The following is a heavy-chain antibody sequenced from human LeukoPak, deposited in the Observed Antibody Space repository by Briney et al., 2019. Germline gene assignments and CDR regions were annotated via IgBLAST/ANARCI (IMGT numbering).Heavy chain of an antibody. V-gene: IGHV1-69*05. CDR3: ARGGTNYYDSSGYYPPTHWFDP. J-gene: IGHJ5*02. CDR1: GGTFSSYA. CDR2: IIPIFGTA. D-gene: IGHD3-22*01. Sequence: SVKVSCKASGGTFSSYAISWVRHAPGQGLEWMGGIIPIFGTANYAQKFQGRVTITTDESTSTAYMELSSLRSEDTAVYYCARGGTNYYDSSGYYPPTHWFDPWGQGTLVTVSS.